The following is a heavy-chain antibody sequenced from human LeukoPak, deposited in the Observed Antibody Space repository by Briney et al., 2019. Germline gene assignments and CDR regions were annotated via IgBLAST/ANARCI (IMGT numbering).Heavy chain of an antibody. J-gene: IGHJ4*02. CDR1: GLTFSEYW. Sequence: PGGSLRLSCAVSGLTFSEYWMHWVRQDAGKGLVWVADISKDGGSTEYADFVKGRCTISRDNAKNTLYLQMNSLTVDDPAVYYCTSGIGTYDYWGLGAQVTVSS. D-gene: IGHD1-14*01. V-gene: IGHV3-74*03. CDR2: ISKDGGST. CDR3: TSGIGTYDY.